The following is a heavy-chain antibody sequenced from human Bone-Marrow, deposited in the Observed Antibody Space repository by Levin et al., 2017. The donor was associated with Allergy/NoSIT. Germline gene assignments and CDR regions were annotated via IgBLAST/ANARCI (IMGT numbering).Heavy chain of an antibody. CDR2: ISGGGGST. V-gene: IGHV3-23*01. J-gene: IGHJ4*02. CDR1: GFAFRSYA. D-gene: IGHD3-22*01. CDR3: AKVGGSSGYYPDY. Sequence: LSLPCAASGFAFRSYAMAWIRQARGMGLEWVSAISGGGGSTYYAESVKGRFTISRDNSKNTLYLQINSLRAEDTAIYYCAKVGGSSGYYPDYWGQGTLVAVSS.